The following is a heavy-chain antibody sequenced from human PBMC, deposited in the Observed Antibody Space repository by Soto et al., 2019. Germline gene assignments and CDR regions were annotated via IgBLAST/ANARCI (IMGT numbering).Heavy chain of an antibody. Sequence: PSETLSLTCTVSGGSVSSGSYYWSWIRQPPGKGLEWIGYIYYSGSTNYNPSLKSRVTISVDTSKNQFSLKLSSVTAADTAVYYCARLTQVRFLDPVGGYYYGMDVWGQGTTVTVSS. D-gene: IGHD3-3*01. V-gene: IGHV4-61*01. CDR2: IYYSGST. CDR1: GGSVSSGSYY. J-gene: IGHJ6*02. CDR3: ARLTQVRFLDPVGGYYYGMDV.